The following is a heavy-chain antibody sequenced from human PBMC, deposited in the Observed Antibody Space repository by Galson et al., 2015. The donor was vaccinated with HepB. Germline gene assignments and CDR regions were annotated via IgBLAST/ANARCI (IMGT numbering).Heavy chain of an antibody. CDR2: IRSKPNGYAT. Sequence: SLRLSCAASGFTFSGSAIHWVRQVSGRGLEWIGRIRSKPNGYATAYAASVTGRFTISRDDSRNTAFLQMSSLKTEDTAVYYCARLREGAFDIWGQGTMVTVSS. J-gene: IGHJ3*02. CDR3: ARLREGAFDI. CDR1: GFTFSGSA. V-gene: IGHV3-73*01.